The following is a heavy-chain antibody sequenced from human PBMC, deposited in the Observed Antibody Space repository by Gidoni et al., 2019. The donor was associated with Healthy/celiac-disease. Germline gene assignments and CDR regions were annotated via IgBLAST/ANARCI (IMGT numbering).Heavy chain of an antibody. J-gene: IGHJ6*03. D-gene: IGHD6-13*01. CDR2: ISGSGGST. V-gene: IGHV3-23*01. Sequence: EVQLLESGGGLVQPGGSLRLSCAASGFTFSSYAMSWVRQAPGKGLEWVSAISGSGGSTYYADSVKGPFTISRDNSKNTLYLQMNSLRAEDTAVYYCAKDGSSWGAQYFAVAAAYYFDYMDVWGKGTTVTVSS. CDR3: AKDGSSWGAQYFAVAAAYYFDYMDV. CDR1: GFTFSSYA.